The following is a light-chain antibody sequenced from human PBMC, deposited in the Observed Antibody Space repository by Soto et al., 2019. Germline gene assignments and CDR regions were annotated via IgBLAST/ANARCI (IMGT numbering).Light chain of an antibody. CDR3: MQSTQRPPT. Sequence: DVVMTQPPLSVSVAPGQPASISCKSSQSLLHITGETFLFWYLQKPGQSPQLLIYEVSTRVSGVPDRFSGSGSGTDFTLEISRVETDDVGIYYCMQSTQRPPTFGQGTRLEI. CDR1: QSLLHITGETF. V-gene: IGKV2D-29*02. CDR2: EVS. J-gene: IGKJ5*01.